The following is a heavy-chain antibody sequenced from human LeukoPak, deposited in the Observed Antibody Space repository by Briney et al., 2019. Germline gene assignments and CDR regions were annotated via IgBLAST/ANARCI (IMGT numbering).Heavy chain of an antibody. CDR2: ISWNSGSI. J-gene: IGHJ4*02. CDR3: AKGTVAGLDY. D-gene: IGHD6-19*01. V-gene: IGHV3-9*01. Sequence: GGSLRLSCAASGFTFDDYAMHWVRQAPGKGLEWVSGISWNSGSIGYADSVKGRFTISRDNAKNSLYLQMNSLRAEDTALYYRAKGTVAGLDYWGQGTLVTVSS. CDR1: GFTFDDYA.